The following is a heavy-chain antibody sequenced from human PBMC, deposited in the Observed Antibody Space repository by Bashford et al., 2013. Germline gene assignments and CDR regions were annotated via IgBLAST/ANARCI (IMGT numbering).Heavy chain of an antibody. CDR2: IYPGDSDT. CDR1: GYSFTSYW. D-gene: IGHD1-26*01. CDR3: ARLPYSGSWWYFDYYYYGMDV. J-gene: IGHJ6*02. Sequence: GESLKISCKGSGYSFTSYWIGWVRQMPGKGLEWMGIIYPGDSDTRYSPSFQGQVTISADKSISTAYLQWSSLKASDTAMYYCARLPYSGSWWYFDYYYYGMDVWGQGTTVTVSS. V-gene: IGHV5-51*01.